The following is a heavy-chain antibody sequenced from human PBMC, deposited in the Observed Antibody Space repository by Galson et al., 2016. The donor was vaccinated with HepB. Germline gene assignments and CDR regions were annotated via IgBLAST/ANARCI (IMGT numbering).Heavy chain of an antibody. J-gene: IGHJ6*02. V-gene: IGHV1-24*01. Sequence: SVKVSCKVSGYTLTELSMHWVRQAPGIGLKWMGNFDPEDGETIYAQKFQGRVTMTGDTSTGTAYMELSSLRSEDTAEYYCAALRGILTGYYSDGMDVWGQGTSVTVSS. CDR2: FDPEDGET. CDR3: AALRGILTGYYSDGMDV. D-gene: IGHD3-9*01. CDR1: GYTLTELS.